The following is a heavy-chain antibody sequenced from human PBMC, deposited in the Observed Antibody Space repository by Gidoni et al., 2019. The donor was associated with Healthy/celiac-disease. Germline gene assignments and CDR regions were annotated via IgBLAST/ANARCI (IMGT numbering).Heavy chain of an antibody. CDR1: GFTFDDDA. V-gene: IGHV3-9*01. CDR3: AKDRGRGYSYSRPDY. D-gene: IGHD5-18*01. Sequence: EVQLVESGGGLVQPGRSLRLSCAASGFTFDDDALHWGRQAPGKGLEWVSGIGWNSGSIGYADSVKGLFTISRDNAKTALYLQMNSLRAEDTALYYCAKDRGRGYSYSRPDYWGQGTLVTVSS. CDR2: IGWNSGSI. J-gene: IGHJ4*02.